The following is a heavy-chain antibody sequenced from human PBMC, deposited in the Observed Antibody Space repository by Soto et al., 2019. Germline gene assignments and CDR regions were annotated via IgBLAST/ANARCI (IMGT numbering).Heavy chain of an antibody. D-gene: IGHD4-17*01. CDR3: ANSYGDYVPFDY. Sequence: QVQLVESGGGVVQPGRSLRLSCAASGFTFSTYGMHWVRQAPGKGLEWVAVISFDGSNKYYADSVKGRFTISRDNSKNTLYLQMTSLRAEDTAVYYCANSYGDYVPFDYWGQGTLVTVSS. CDR2: ISFDGSNK. J-gene: IGHJ4*02. V-gene: IGHV3-30*18. CDR1: GFTFSTYG.